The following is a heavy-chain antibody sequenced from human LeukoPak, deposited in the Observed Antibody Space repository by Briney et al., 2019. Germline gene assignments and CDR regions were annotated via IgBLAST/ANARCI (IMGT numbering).Heavy chain of an antibody. CDR1: GYSFTTYW. V-gene: IGHV5-51*01. J-gene: IGHJ4*02. CDR2: IYPGDSDT. D-gene: IGHD6-6*01. CDR3: ARLGGSSSYRPFDY. Sequence: GESLKISCKASGYSFTTYWIGWVRQVPGKGLEWMGIIYPGDSDTRYSPSFQGQVTISADKSISTAYLQWTSLKASDTAMYYCARLGGSSSYRPFDYWGQGTLVTVSS.